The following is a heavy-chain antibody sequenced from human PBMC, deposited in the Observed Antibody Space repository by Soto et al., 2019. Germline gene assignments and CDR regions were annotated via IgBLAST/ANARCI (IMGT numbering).Heavy chain of an antibody. CDR1: GVSISSGGYY. CDR2: IYYSGST. V-gene: IGHV4-31*03. D-gene: IGHD3-9*01. J-gene: IGHJ4*02. CDR3: ARVYDILTGYFDY. Sequence: SETLSLTCTVSGVSISSGGYYWSRIRQHPGKGLEWIGYIYYSGSTYYNPSLKSRVTISVDTSKNQFSLKLSSVTAADTAVYYCARVYDILTGYFDYWGQGTLVTVSS.